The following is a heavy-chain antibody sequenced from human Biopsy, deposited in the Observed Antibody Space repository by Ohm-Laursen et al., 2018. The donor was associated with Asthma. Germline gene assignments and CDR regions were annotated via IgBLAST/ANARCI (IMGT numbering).Heavy chain of an antibody. J-gene: IGHJ5*02. D-gene: IGHD6-6*01. Sequence: TQTLTLTCSFSGFSLRTPGVGVGWIRQSPGKALERLALIYWDDDKRYSPSLKSRLTITKDTSKNQVVLPMTNMDPVDTATYYCAHQYSSFRGCAFDPWGQGTLVTVSS. CDR1: GFSLRTPGVG. V-gene: IGHV2-5*02. CDR2: IYWDDDK. CDR3: AHQYSSFRGCAFDP.